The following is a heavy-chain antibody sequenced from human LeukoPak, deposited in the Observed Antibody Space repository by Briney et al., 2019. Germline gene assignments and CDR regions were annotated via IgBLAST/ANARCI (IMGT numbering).Heavy chain of an antibody. V-gene: IGHV3-21*01. Sequence: GGSLRLSCVASGFTFRTYSMNWVRQAPGKGLEWISSITSASTYMYQADSVKGRFTTSRDNAKELLYLQMNSLRGEDTAVYYCARVVGPYEYFNYGMDLWGEGITVIVSS. D-gene: IGHD3-16*01. J-gene: IGHJ6*04. CDR2: ITSASTYM. CDR1: GFTFRTYS. CDR3: ARVVGPYEYFNYGMDL.